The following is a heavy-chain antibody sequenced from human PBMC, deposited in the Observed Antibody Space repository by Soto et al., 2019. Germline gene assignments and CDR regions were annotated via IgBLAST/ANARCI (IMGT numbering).Heavy chain of an antibody. V-gene: IGHV4-61*01. CDR2: IYDRGST. CDR3: ARDQGYCTSTTCYFGFDP. Sequence: SETLCVACIFSVGSTSSSTYYWNWIRQPRGKGLEWIGRIYDRGSTNYNPSLKSRVTMSVDTSKNQFSLKLSSVNAADTAVYYCARDQGYCTSTTCYFGFDPWGQGSMVTVSS. D-gene: IGHD2-2*01. J-gene: IGHJ5*02. CDR1: VGSTSSSTYY.